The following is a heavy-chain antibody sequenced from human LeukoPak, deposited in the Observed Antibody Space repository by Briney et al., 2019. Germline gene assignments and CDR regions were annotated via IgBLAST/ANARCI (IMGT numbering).Heavy chain of an antibody. CDR3: ARDRGYRVVPAAMGWFDP. CDR2: IYHSGST. Sequence: PSETLSLTCTVSGGSISSGGYYWSWIRQPPGKGLEWIGYIYHSGSTYYNPSLKSRVTISVDRSKNQFSLELSSVTAADTAVYYCARDRGYRVVPAAMGWFDPWGQGTLVTVSS. CDR1: GGSISSGGYY. D-gene: IGHD2-2*01. V-gene: IGHV4-30-2*01. J-gene: IGHJ5*02.